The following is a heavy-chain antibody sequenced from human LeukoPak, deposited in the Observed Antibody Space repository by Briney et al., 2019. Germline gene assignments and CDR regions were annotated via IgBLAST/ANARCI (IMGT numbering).Heavy chain of an antibody. CDR2: ISSSSSYI. D-gene: IGHD3-16*01. V-gene: IGHV3-21*04. CDR1: GFTFSSYS. CDR3: ARDNDSRHPPHFDY. Sequence: GGSLRLSCAASGFTFSSYSMNWVRQAPGKGLEWVSSISSSSSYIYYADSVKGRFTISRDNAKNSLYLQMNSLRAEDTAVYYCARDNDSRHPPHFDYWGQGTLVPVSS. J-gene: IGHJ4*02.